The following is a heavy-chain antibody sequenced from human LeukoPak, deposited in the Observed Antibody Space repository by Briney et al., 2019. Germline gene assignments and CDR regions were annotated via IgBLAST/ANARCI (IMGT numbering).Heavy chain of an antibody. CDR1: GGSISSSSYY. CDR3: ARNNATFDY. D-gene: IGHD1-14*01. J-gene: IGHJ4*02. Sequence: SETLSLTCTVSGGSISSSSYYWGWIRQPPGKGLEWNGSIYYSGSTYYNPSLKSRVTISVDASKNQFSLKLSSVTAADTAVYYCARNNATFDYWGQGTLVTVSS. CDR2: IYYSGST. V-gene: IGHV4-39*01.